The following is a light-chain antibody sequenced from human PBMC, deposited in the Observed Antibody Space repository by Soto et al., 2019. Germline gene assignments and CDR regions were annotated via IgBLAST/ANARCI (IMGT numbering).Light chain of an antibody. CDR2: AAS. V-gene: IGKV1-9*01. J-gene: IGKJ4*01. Sequence: DIQLTQSPSSVSASVGDRVTITCRASQGISTYLAWYQQKPGEAPKLLIYAASTLQSGVPARFSGSGSGTDLTLTISSLQPEDFATYCCHQRNSYPLTFGRGTKVAIK. CDR3: HQRNSYPLT. CDR1: QGISTY.